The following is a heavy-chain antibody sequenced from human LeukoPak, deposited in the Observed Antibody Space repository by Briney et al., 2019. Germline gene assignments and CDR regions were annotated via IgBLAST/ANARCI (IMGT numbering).Heavy chain of an antibody. CDR3: ARGIGAFDI. CDR1: GYTFTTYA. Sequence: ASVKVSCKASGYTFTTYAMNWVRQAPGQGLEWTGWIDTKTGNPTYAQALTGRFVFSLDTSVSTAFLQINSLKAEDTAVYYCARGIGAFDIWGQGTMVTVSS. V-gene: IGHV7-4-1*02. J-gene: IGHJ3*02. CDR2: IDTKTGNP. D-gene: IGHD3-3*01.